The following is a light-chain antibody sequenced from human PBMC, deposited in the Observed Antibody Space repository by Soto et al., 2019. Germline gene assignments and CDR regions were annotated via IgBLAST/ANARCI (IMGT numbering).Light chain of an antibody. CDR1: QSVSSK. CDR3: QQYNNWPPKFT. J-gene: IGKJ3*01. CDR2: AAS. Sequence: EIVMTQSPATLSVSPGERATLSCRASQSVSSKLAWYQQKPGQAPRLLIYAASTRDTGIPARFSGSGSGTEFTLTISSLQSEDFAVDYCQQYNNWPPKFTFGPGTKVDIK. V-gene: IGKV3-15*01.